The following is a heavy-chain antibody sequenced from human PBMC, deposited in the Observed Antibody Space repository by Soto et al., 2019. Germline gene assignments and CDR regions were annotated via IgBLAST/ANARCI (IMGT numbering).Heavy chain of an antibody. Sequence: EVQVLESGGVLVQPGGSLRLSCVAPGLIFSNYAMSWVRQAPGKGLEWVSGISGSGGSPHYADSAKGRFTISRDNSKNLRFLQMNTLRAEDTAVYYCAREGDITAAFDYWGQGTLVTVSS. CDR1: GLIFSNYA. J-gene: IGHJ4*02. CDR2: ISGSGGSP. CDR3: AREGDITAAFDY. V-gene: IGHV3-23*01. D-gene: IGHD6-13*01.